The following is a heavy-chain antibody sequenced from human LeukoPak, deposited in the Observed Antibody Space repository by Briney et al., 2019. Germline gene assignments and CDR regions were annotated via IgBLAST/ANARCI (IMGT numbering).Heavy chain of an antibody. CDR1: GFTFSSHW. CDR3: ARGRFIAGTTAYYFDY. D-gene: IGHD1-26*01. J-gene: IGHJ4*02. V-gene: IGHV3-7*03. Sequence: GGSLRLSCVDSGFTFSSHWMSWVRQAPGKGLEWVANINQGEGEKYYVDSVKGRFTISRDNAKKSLFLQMNSLRAEDTAVYHCARGRFIAGTTAYYFDYWGQGTLVTVSS. CDR2: INQGEGEK.